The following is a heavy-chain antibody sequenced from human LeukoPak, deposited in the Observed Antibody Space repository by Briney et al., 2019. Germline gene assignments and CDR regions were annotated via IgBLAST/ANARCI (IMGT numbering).Heavy chain of an antibody. CDR3: ARGRYCSGGSCYSDY. CDR1: GYTFTSYG. J-gene: IGHJ4*02. V-gene: IGHV1-18*01. CDR2: ISAYNGNT. Sequence: GASVKVSCKASGYTFTSYGISWVRQAPGQGLEWMGWISAYNGNTNYAQKLQGRVTMTTETSTSTAYMELRSLRSDDTAVYYCARGRYCSGGSCYSDYWGQGTLVTVSS. D-gene: IGHD2-15*01.